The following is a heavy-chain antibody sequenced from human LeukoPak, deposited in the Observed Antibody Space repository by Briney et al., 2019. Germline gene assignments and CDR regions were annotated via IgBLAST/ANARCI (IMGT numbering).Heavy chain of an antibody. CDR2: ISWNSGSI. Sequence: PGGSLRLSCAASGFTFDDYAMHWGRQAPGKGLEWVSGISWNSGSIGYADSVRGRFTISRDNAKNSLYLQMNSLRAEDTALYYCAKDNVRGSSWYYYGMDVWGQGTTVTVSS. CDR3: AKDNVRGSSWYYYGMDV. D-gene: IGHD6-13*01. J-gene: IGHJ6*02. V-gene: IGHV3-9*01. CDR1: GFTFDDYA.